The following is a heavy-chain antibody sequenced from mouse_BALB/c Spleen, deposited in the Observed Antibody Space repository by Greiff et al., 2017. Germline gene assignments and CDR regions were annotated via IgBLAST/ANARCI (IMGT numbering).Heavy chain of an antibody. CDR2: ISNLAYSI. CDR1: GFTFSDYG. J-gene: IGHJ4*01. CDR3: AREENYYAMDY. Sequence: EVKLMESGGGLVQPGGSRKLSCAASGFTFSDYGMAWVRQAPGKGPEWVAFISNLAYSIYYADTVTGRFTISRENAKNTLYLEMSSLRSEDTAMYYCAREENYYAMDYWGQGTSVTVSS. V-gene: IGHV5-15*02.